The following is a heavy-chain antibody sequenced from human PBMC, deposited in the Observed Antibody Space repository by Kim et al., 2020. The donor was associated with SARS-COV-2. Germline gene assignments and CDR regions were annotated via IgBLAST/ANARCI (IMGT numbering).Heavy chain of an antibody. CDR3: AGDLRQGNAYGWFDP. V-gene: IGHV3-21*01. J-gene: IGHJ5*02. Sequence: GGSLRLSCSASGFTFSNSNMNWVRQSPGRGLEWVSSISTTSVNIFYADSVKGRFTISRDNAKNSLYLQMNSLRAEDTAIYYCAGDLRQGNAYGWFDPWGQGTLVTVSS. CDR1: GFTFSNSN. CDR2: ISTTSVNI. D-gene: IGHD4-17*01.